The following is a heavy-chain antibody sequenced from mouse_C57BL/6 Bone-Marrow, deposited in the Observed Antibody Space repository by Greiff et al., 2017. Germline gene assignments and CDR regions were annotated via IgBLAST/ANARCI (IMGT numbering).Heavy chain of an antibody. CDR2: INPNNGGT. Sequence: EVQLQQSGPELVKPGASVKISCKASGYTFTDYYMNWVKQSHGKSLEWIGDINPNNGGTSYNQKCKGKATLTVDKSSSTAYMELRSLTSEDSAVYYCARRTDAMDYWGQGTSVTVSS. CDR3: ARRTDAMDY. CDR1: GYTFTDYY. J-gene: IGHJ4*01. V-gene: IGHV1-26*01.